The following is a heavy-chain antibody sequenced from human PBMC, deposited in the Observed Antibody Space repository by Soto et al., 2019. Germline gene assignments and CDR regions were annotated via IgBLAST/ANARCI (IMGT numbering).Heavy chain of an antibody. CDR2: IYYGGST. J-gene: IGHJ6*02. Sequence: QLQLQESGPGLVKPSETLSLTCTVSGGSISSSSYYWGWIRQPPGQGLEWIGSIYYGGSTYYNPSLTSRVTISVDTSKNQFSLKLSSVTAADTAVYYCARRGLAYYGMDVWGQGTTVTVSS. CDR1: GGSISSSSYY. V-gene: IGHV4-39*01. CDR3: ARRGLAYYGMDV.